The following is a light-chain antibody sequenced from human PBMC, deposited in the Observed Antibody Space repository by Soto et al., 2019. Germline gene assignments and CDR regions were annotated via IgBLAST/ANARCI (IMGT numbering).Light chain of an antibody. V-gene: IGKV1-5*03. CDR1: QTITSW. CDR3: QQYNSHWT. Sequence: DIPMTQSPSTLSASVGDRVSITCRASQTITSWLAWYQQKPGKAPKLLIHKASSLESGVSSRFSGSESGTEFPLTISSLQPDDFATYYCQQYNSHWTFGQGTKVEIK. J-gene: IGKJ1*01. CDR2: KAS.